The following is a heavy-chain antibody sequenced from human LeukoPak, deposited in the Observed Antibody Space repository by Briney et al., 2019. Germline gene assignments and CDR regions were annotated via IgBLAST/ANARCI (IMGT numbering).Heavy chain of an antibody. D-gene: IGHD3-10*01. CDR1: GGSISSGDYY. V-gene: IGHV4-30-4*01. Sequence: PSQTLSLTCTVSGGSISSGDYYWSWIRQPPGKGLEWIGYIYYSGSTYYNPSLKSRVTISVDTSKNQFSLKLSSVTAADTAVYYCARVNYYGSGSYYNWFDPWGQGTLVTVSS. J-gene: IGHJ5*02. CDR2: IYYSGST. CDR3: ARVNYYGSGSYYNWFDP.